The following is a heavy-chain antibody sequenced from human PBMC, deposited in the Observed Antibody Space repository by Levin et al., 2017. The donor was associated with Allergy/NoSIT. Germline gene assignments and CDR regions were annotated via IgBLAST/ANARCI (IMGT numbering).Heavy chain of an antibody. CDR3: AKGLNWGSPNTFDY. CDR1: GFTFGDSA. J-gene: IGHJ4*02. CDR2: INWNRDKI. D-gene: IGHD7-27*01. V-gene: IGHV3-9*01. Sequence: LSLPCAASGFTFGDSAMHWVRQAPGKGLEWVSGINWNRDKIGYADSVRARFTISRDNAKNSLYLQMNSLGPEDTALYYCAKGLNWGSPNTFDYWGQGTLVTVSS.